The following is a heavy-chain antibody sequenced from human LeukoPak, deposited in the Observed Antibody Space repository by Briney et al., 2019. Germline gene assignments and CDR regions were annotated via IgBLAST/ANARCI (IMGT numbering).Heavy chain of an antibody. CDR1: GFTFGDYA. CDR3: TRGDDTSMDY. V-gene: IGHV3-49*04. CDR2: IRSKAYGGTT. D-gene: IGHD3-9*01. Sequence: GGSLRLSCTASGFTFGDYAMSWVRQAPGKGLEWVGFIRSKAYGGTTEYAASVKGRFTISRDDSKSIAYLQMNSLKIEDTAVYYCTRGDDTSMDYWGQGTLVTVSS. J-gene: IGHJ4*02.